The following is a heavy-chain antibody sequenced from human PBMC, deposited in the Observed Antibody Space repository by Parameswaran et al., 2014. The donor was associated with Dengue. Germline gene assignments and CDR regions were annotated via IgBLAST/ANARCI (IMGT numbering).Heavy chain of an antibody. CDR2: INPNSGGT. V-gene: IGHV1-2*02. CDR3: ASVTWGIVVVPDDAFDI. J-gene: IGHJ3*02. Sequence: WVRQAPGQGLEWMGWINPNSGGTNYAQKFQGRVTMTRDTSISTAYMELSRLRSDDTAVYYCASVTWGIVVVPDDAFDIWGQGTMVTVSS. D-gene: IGHD2-2*01.